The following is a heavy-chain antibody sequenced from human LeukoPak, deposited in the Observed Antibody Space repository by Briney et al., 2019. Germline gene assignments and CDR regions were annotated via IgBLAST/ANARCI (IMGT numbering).Heavy chain of an antibody. V-gene: IGHV3-9*03. CDR2: ISWNSGSI. D-gene: IGHD3-3*01. CDR3: AEGIYDFWSGYCFDY. J-gene: IGHJ4*02. Sequence: GGSLRLSCAASGFTFDDYAMHWVRQAPGKGLEWVSGISWNSGSIGYADSVKGRFTISRDNAKNSLYLQMNSLRAEDMALYYCAEGIYDFWSGYCFDYWGQGTLVTVSS. CDR1: GFTFDDYA.